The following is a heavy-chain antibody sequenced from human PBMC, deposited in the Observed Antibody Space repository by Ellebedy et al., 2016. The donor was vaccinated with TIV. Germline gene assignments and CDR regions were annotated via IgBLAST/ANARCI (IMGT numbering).Heavy chain of an antibody. CDR2: ISPKSGDT. CDR3: ARGRLGSGYYLDY. CDR1: GYSFSDNY. Sequence: AASVKVSCKTSGYSFSDNYMHWVRQAPGQGIEWMGWISPKSGDTRYEQKFQGRVTMTRDTATSTMYMEMSRATFDDTAVYYCARGRLGSGYYLDYWGQGTLVTVSS. V-gene: IGHV1-2*02. J-gene: IGHJ4*02. D-gene: IGHD1-14*01.